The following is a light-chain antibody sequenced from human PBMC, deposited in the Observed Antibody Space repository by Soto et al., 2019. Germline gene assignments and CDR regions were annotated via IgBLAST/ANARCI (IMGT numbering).Light chain of an antibody. J-gene: IGKJ4*01. Sequence: EIVLTQSPGTLSLSPVERATLSCRASQSVGRNYLAWYQQKPGQAPRLLIHGASSRATGIPDRFSGSGSGTDFILTISRLEPEDFEVYDCQQYASSPLTFCGGTKVEIK. V-gene: IGKV3-20*01. CDR2: GAS. CDR3: QQYASSPLT. CDR1: QSVGRNY.